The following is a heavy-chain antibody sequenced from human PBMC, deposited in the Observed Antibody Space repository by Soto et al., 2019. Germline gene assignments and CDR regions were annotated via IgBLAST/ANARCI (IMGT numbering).Heavy chain of an antibody. V-gene: IGHV1-69*01. CDR2: IIPILGST. CDR3: AKKNPHGDSNKAWLDP. J-gene: IGHJ5*02. D-gene: IGHD2-8*01. Sequence: QVQLLQSGAELREPGSSVRVSCTPSGGTIVSSAFAWVRQAPGGKIEWMGGIIPILGSTKYAEKFLGRLTIRADDSSRTAYLELSSLTFDDTAVYFCAKKNPHGDSNKAWLDPWGQGTLVTVST. CDR1: GGTIVSSA.